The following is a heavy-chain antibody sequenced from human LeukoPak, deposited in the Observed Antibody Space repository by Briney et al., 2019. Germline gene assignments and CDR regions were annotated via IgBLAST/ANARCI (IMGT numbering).Heavy chain of an antibody. Sequence: KSSETLSLTCAVYGGSFSGYYWTWIRQAPGKGLEWIGEINHSGNTNYNPSVKSRVTISVDTSKNQFSLKLSFVTAADTAAYFCARVPTMNFGIFSVPYYTDVWGEGTTVTVSS. J-gene: IGHJ6*03. V-gene: IGHV4-34*01. D-gene: IGHD3/OR15-3a*01. CDR3: ARVPTMNFGIFSVPYYTDV. CDR1: GGSFSGYY. CDR2: INHSGNT.